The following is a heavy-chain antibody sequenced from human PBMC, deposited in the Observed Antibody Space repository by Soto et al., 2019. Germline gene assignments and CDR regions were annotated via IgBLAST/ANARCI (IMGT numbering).Heavy chain of an antibody. CDR3: ASSVRVPAAIPYGMDV. J-gene: IGHJ6*02. CDR1: GYTFTDYA. V-gene: IGHV1-18*01. Sequence: QVHLVQSGAEVKKPGASVKVSCKTSGYTFTDYAITWVRQAPGQGLEWMGWISAYNGNTNYAQKLQGRVTMTTDTSTSRAPKELGSLRSDDTAVYYCASSVRVPAAIPYGMDVWGQGTTVIVSS. D-gene: IGHD2-2*01. CDR2: ISAYNGNT.